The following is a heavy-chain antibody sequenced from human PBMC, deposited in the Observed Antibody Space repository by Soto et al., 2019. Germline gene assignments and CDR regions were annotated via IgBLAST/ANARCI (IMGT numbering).Heavy chain of an antibody. CDR1: GFTFSSYE. V-gene: IGHV3-48*03. D-gene: IGHD3-22*01. CDR3: ARGNRVVAVLYYGMDV. J-gene: IGHJ6*02. CDR2: ISSSGSTI. Sequence: GGSLRLSCAASGFTFSSYEMNWVRQAPGKGLEWVSYISSSGSTIYYADSVKGRFTIPRDNAKSSLYLQMNSLRAEDTAVYYCARGNRVVAVLYYGMDVWGQGTTVTVSS.